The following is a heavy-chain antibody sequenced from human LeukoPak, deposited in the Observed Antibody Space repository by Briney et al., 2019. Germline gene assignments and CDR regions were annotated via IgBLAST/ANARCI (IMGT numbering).Heavy chain of an antibody. V-gene: IGHV3-74*01. CDR1: GPTFSLSW. J-gene: IGHJ4*02. Sequence: QSGGSLRLACEASGPTFSLSWMHWVRQAPGKGLVWVSHISSDGTKTTYADSVKGRFTISRDNAKNSLYLQMNSLRAEDTALYYCAKGGRDGSYYQLGDKLDYWGQGTLVTISS. D-gene: IGHD1-26*01. CDR3: AKGGRDGSYYQLGDKLDY. CDR2: ISSDGTKT.